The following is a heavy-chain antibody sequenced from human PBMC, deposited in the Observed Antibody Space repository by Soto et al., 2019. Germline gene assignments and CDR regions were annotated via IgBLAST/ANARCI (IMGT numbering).Heavy chain of an antibody. Sequence: SETLSLTCTVSGGYISSYYCSWIRQPPGKGLEWIGYIYYSGSTNYNPSLKSRVTISVDTSKNQFSLKLSSVTAADTAVYYCARGACSDYSLNYYYYGMDVWGQGTTVTVSS. CDR1: GGYISSYY. CDR3: ARGACSDYSLNYYYYGMDV. D-gene: IGHD4-4*01. CDR2: IYYSGST. J-gene: IGHJ6*02. V-gene: IGHV4-59*01.